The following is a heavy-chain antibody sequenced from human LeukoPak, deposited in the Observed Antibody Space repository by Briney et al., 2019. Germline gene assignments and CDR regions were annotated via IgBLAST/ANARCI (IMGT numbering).Heavy chain of an antibody. Sequence: GRSLRLSCAASGFTFSSYAMHWVRQAPGKGLEWVPAISGSGGSTYYADSVKGRFTISRDNSKNTLYLQMNSLRAEDTAVYYCAKTAHYDFWSGAYYMDVWGKGTTVTVSS. CDR3: AKTAHYDFWSGAYYMDV. CDR2: ISGSGGST. V-gene: IGHV3-23*01. J-gene: IGHJ6*03. CDR1: GFTFSSYA. D-gene: IGHD3-3*01.